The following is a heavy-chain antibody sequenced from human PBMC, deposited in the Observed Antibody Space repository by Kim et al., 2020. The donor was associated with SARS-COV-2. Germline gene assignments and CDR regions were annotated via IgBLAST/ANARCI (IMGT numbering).Heavy chain of an antibody. J-gene: IGHJ5*02. CDR3: ARGLAGQCSGGSCYQNWFDP. D-gene: IGHD2-15*01. V-gene: IGHV3-74*01. Sequence: GGSLRLSCAASGFTVSSSWMHWVRQAPGTGLVWVARINTDRSSTSYGDSVKGRLTISRDDAKNTLYLEMNSLRAEDSALYYCARGLAGQCSGGSCYQNWFDPWGQGTLVTVSA. CDR2: INTDRSST. CDR1: GFTVSSSW.